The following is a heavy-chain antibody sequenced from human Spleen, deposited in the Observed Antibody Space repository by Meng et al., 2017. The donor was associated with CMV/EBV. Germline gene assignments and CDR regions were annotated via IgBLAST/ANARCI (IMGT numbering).Heavy chain of an antibody. J-gene: IGHJ4*02. CDR1: GFTFSSYE. CDR2: ISSSGSTI. CDR3: ARDSYSGYDWFDY. D-gene: IGHD5-12*01. Sequence: GGSLRLSCAASGFTFSSYEVNWVRQAPGKGLEWVSYISSSGSTIYYADSVKGRFTISRDNAKNSLYLQMNSLRAEDTAVYYCARDSYSGYDWFDYWGQGTLVTVSS. V-gene: IGHV3-48*03.